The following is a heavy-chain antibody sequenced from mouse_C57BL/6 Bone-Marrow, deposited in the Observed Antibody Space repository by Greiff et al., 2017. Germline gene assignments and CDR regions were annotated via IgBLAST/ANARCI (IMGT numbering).Heavy chain of an antibody. Sequence: LLESGPELVKPGASVKISCKASGYAFSSSWMNWVKQRPGKGLEWIGRIYPGDGDTNYNGKFKGKATLTADKSSSTAYMQLSSLTSEDSAVYFCARSYYYGSSPFAYWGQGTLVTVSA. CDR2: IYPGDGDT. V-gene: IGHV1-82*01. CDR3: ARSYYYGSSPFAY. J-gene: IGHJ3*01. D-gene: IGHD1-1*01. CDR1: GYAFSSSW.